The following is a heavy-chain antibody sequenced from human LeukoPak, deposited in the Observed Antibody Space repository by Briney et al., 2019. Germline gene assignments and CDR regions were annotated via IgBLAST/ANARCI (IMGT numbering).Heavy chain of an antibody. D-gene: IGHD4-17*01. CDR3: ARGVYGDYDQFDY. V-gene: IGHV4-59*12. J-gene: IGHJ4*02. CDR1: GGSISTYY. CDR2: IYHSGST. Sequence: SETLSLTCTVSGGSISTYYGNWIRQAPGKGLEWIGYIYHSGSTYYNPSLKSRVTISVDRSKNQFSLKLSSVTAADTAVYYCARGVYGDYDQFDYWGQGTLVTVSS.